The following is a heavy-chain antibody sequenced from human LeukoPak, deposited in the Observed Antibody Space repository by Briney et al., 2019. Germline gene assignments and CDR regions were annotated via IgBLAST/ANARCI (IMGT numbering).Heavy chain of an antibody. D-gene: IGHD6-13*01. CDR3: ARGHSSSWYKN. CDR1: GGSFSGYY. CDR2: INHSGST. Sequence: PSETLSLTCAVYGGSFSGYYWSWIRQPPGKGLEWIGEINHSGSTNYNPSLKSRVTISVDTSKNQFPLKLSSVTAADTAVYYCARGHSSSWYKNWGQGTLVTVSS. V-gene: IGHV4-34*01. J-gene: IGHJ4*02.